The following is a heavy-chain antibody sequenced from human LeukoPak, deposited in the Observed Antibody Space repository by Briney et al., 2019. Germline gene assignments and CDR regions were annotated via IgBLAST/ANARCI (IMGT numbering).Heavy chain of an antibody. J-gene: IGHJ4*02. D-gene: IGHD3-10*01. CDR3: ARDYASDY. Sequence: GGSLRLSCAASGFTFSSCWMTWVRQAPGKGLEWVANIKQDGNEKYYVDSVKGRFSISRDSAKNSLYLQMSSLRAEDTAVYYCARDYASDYWGQGTLVTVSS. CDR1: GFTFSSCW. CDR2: IKQDGNEK. V-gene: IGHV3-7*01.